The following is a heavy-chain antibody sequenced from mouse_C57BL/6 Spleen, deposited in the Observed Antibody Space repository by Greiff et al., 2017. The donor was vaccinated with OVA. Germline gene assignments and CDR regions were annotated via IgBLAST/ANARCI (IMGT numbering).Heavy chain of an antibody. CDR1: GYTFTSYW. Sequence: VQLQQPGTELVKPGASVKLSCKASGYTFTSYWMHWVKQRPGQGLEWIGNINPSNGGTNYNEKFKSKATLTVDKSSSTAYMQLSSLTSEDSAVYYCARSGGYYDYVFAYWGQGTLVTVSA. CDR2: INPSNGGT. CDR3: ARSGGYYDYVFAY. D-gene: IGHD2-4*01. J-gene: IGHJ3*01. V-gene: IGHV1-53*01.